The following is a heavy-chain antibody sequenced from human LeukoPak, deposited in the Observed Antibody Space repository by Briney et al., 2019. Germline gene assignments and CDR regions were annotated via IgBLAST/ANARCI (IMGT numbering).Heavy chain of an antibody. V-gene: IGHV1-18*01. CDR3: AREGGYSSGYSFDY. CDR2: INVYNGNT. D-gene: IGHD3-22*01. CDR1: GYTFTTYG. Sequence: ASVKVSCKASGYTFTTYGVTWVRQAPGQGLEWMGWINVYNGNTRSAQKLQGRVTMTTDTSTRTAYMELRSLRSDDTAVYYCAREGGYSSGYSFDYWGQGTLVTVSS. J-gene: IGHJ4*02.